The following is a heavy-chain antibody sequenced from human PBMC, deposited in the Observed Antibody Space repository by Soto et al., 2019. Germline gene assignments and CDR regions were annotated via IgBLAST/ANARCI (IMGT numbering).Heavy chain of an antibody. Sequence: QVPLQESGPGLVRPSETLSLTCSVSGGSITSPNYFWGWVRRAPGRGPEWIGNIFYNGRTDYRPSLRSRVTTCVDTCRNQLCPRLASVSAADTAIYYCARGAFVAEDQSDCFVPWRQGTL. CDR2: IFYNGRT. D-gene: IGHD3-3*02. CDR3: ARGAFVAEDQSDCFVP. J-gene: IGHJ5*01. CDR1: GGSITSPNYF. V-gene: IGHV4-39*01.